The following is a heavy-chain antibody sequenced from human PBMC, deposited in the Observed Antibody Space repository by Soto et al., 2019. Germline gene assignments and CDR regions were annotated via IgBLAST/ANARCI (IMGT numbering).Heavy chain of an antibody. D-gene: IGHD5-12*01. J-gene: IGHJ6*02. Sequence: GESLKISCQASGYSFTTYWISWVRQMPGKGLECMGRIDPTDSYTDYGPSFEGHVTMSVDRSINTAYLESSSLKASDTAVYYCARDDDGYNAHYYYGMDVWGQGTTVTVSS. V-gene: IGHV5-10-1*01. CDR2: IDPTDSYT. CDR1: GYSFTTYW. CDR3: ARDDDGYNAHYYYGMDV.